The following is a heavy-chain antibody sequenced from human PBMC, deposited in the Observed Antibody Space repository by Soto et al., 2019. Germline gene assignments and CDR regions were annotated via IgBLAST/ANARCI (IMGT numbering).Heavy chain of an antibody. Sequence: QVQLQESGPGLVMPSGTLSLTCAVSGGSISSSNWWSWVRQPPGKGLEWIGGIFHSGSTNYNPSLKSRVTISVDMSKNQFSLKLTSATAAATAVYYCARPPQGSSHFDLWGRGTLVTVSS. V-gene: IGHV4-4*02. D-gene: IGHD6-6*01. CDR3: ARPPQGSSHFDL. CDR2: IFHSGST. J-gene: IGHJ2*01. CDR1: GGSISSSNW.